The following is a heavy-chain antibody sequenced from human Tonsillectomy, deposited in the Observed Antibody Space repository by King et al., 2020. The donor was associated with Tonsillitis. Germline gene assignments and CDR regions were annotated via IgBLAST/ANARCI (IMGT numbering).Heavy chain of an antibody. CDR1: GFTFNIYA. CDR3: ARERYYYGSGSKVGNYGMDA. D-gene: IGHD3-10*01. Sequence: QLVESGGGVVQPGRSLRLSCAASGFTFNIYAMHWVRQAPGKGLEWVAVISYDGSNNFYTDSVKGRFTISRDTAKNTLSLQMNSLRAADTAVYYCARERYYYGSGSKVGNYGMDAWGQGTTVTVSS. J-gene: IGHJ6*02. CDR2: ISYDGSNN. V-gene: IGHV3-30-3*01.